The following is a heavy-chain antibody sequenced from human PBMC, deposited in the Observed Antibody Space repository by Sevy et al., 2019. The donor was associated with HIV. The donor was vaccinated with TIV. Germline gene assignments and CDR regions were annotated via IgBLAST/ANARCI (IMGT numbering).Heavy chain of an antibody. J-gene: IGHJ5*02. CDR2: IYPGDSDT. V-gene: IGHV5-51*01. CDR3: ARRGSTVTTHNWFDP. Sequence: GESLKISCKGSGYSFTSYWIDWVRQMPGKGLEWMGIIYPGDSDTRYSPSFQGQVTISADKSISTAYLQWSSLKASDTAMYYCARRGSTVTTHNWFDPWGQGTLVTVSS. D-gene: IGHD4-17*01. CDR1: GYSFTSYW.